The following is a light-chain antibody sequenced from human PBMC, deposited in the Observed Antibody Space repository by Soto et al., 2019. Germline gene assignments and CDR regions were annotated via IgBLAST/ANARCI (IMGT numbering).Light chain of an antibody. CDR2: GAS. CDR1: QSVSSSS. J-gene: IGKJ3*01. CDR3: QQYGTSPFT. V-gene: IGKV3-20*01. Sequence: EIVLTQSPGTLSLSPGERATLSCRASQSVSSSSLAWYQQKPGQAPRLLIYGASSRATGIPDRFSGTGSGTDFPLTISRLEPEDFAVYYCQQYGTSPFTFGPGTKVDIK.